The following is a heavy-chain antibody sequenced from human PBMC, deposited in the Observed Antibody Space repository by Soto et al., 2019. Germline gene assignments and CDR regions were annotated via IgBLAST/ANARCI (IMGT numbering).Heavy chain of an antibody. CDR2: IYPGDSDT. J-gene: IGHJ4*02. CDR3: ARLLRYCSGGSCYSLLDY. Sequence: GESLKISCKGSGCSFTSYWIGWVRQMPWKGLEWMGIIYPGDSDTRYSPSFQGQVTISAVKSISTAYLQWSSLKASDTAMYYCARLLRYCSGGSCYSLLDYWGQGTLVTVSS. CDR1: GCSFTSYW. V-gene: IGHV5-51*01. D-gene: IGHD2-15*01.